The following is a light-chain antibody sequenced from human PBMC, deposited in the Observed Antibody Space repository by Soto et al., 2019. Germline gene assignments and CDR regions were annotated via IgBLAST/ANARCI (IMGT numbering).Light chain of an antibody. CDR2: EVS. J-gene: IGLJ2*01. CDR3: SSYTSIGTLV. V-gene: IGLV2-14*01. Sequence: QSALTQPASVSGSPGQSITISCTGTSSDVGGYRYVSWYQQHPGKAPKLMIYEVSKWPSGVSNRFSGSKSGDTASLTISGLQAEDEADYYCSSYTSIGTLVFGGGTKLTVL. CDR1: SSDVGGYRY.